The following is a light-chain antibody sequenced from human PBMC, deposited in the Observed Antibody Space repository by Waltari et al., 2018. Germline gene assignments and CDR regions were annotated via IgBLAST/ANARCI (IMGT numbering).Light chain of an antibody. V-gene: IGLV4-69*01. Sequence: QLVLTQSPSASASLGASVKFTCTLSSGHTNYAVAWHQQLPGKGPRVLRKINSGGSHNKGDGIPERFSGSSSGAERFLTISSLQSEDEADYYCQAWGTGIVFGGGTKLTVL. CDR1: SGHTNYA. CDR2: INSGGSH. J-gene: IGLJ3*02. CDR3: QAWGTGIV.